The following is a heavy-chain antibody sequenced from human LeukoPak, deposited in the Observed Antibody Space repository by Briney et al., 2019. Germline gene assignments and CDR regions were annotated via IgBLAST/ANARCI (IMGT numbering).Heavy chain of an antibody. V-gene: IGHV3-21*01. CDR3: ARIEYSSGKPVDY. D-gene: IGHD6-19*01. CDR1: GFTFSSYS. Sequence: GGSLRLSCAASGFTFSSYSMNWVRQAPGKGLEWVSSISSSSNYIYYADSVKGRFTISRDNAKNSLYLQMNSLRAEDTAVYYCARIEYSSGKPVDYWGQGTLVTVSS. CDR2: ISSSSNYI. J-gene: IGHJ4*02.